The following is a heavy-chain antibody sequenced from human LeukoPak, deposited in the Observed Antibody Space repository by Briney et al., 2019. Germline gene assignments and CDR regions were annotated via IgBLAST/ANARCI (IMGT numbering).Heavy chain of an antibody. J-gene: IGHJ6*03. CDR1: GGSISSGSYY. V-gene: IGHV4-61*02. Sequence: SETLSLTCTVSGGSISSGSYYWSWIRQPAGKGLEWIGRIYTSGSTNYNPSLKSRVTISVDTSKNQFSLKLSSVTAADTAVYYCAREAYSSSSYYYYYYMDVWGKGTTVTVSS. D-gene: IGHD6-6*01. CDR3: AREAYSSSSYYYYYYMDV. CDR2: IYTSGST.